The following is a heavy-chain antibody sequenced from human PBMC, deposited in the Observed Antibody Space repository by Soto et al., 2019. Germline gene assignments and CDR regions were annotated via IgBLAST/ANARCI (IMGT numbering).Heavy chain of an antibody. CDR3: AGGHSSSWA. Sequence: EVQLVESRGGLVQPGGSLRLSCAASGFTFSTFWMSWVRQAPGKGLEWVANINQDGSEKYYVDSVKGRFTISRDNAKNSLYLQMNSLRAEDTALYYCAGGHSSSWAWGQGTLVTVSS. CDR1: GFTFSTFW. J-gene: IGHJ5*02. V-gene: IGHV3-7*01. CDR2: INQDGSEK. D-gene: IGHD6-13*01.